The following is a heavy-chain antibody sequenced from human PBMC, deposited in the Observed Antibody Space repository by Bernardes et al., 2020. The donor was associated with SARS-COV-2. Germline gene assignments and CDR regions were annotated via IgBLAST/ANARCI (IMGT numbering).Heavy chain of an antibody. D-gene: IGHD3-10*01. V-gene: IGHV4-34*01. Sequence: SETLSLTCAVYGGSFSGYYWSWIRQPPGKGLEWIGEINHSGSTNYNPSLKSRVTISVDTSKNQFSLKLSSVTAADTAVYYCAREWFGESHYYYYGMDVWGQGTTVTVSS. CDR3: AREWFGESHYYYYGMDV. CDR1: GGSFSGYY. J-gene: IGHJ6*02. CDR2: INHSGST.